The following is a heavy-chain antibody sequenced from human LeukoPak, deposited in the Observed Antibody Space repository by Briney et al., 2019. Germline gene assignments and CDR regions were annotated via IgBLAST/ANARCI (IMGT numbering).Heavy chain of an antibody. CDR3: TTEPYYYDSSGLDY. J-gene: IGHJ4*02. Sequence: GWSVRLSCAACGFTFSNAWMSWVGQAPGKGVEWVGRIKSKTEGGTTEYAAPVKGRFTISRDDSKKTLDLQMNSLKTEDTAVYYRTTEPYYYDSSGLDYWGQGTLVTVSS. CDR2: IKSKTEGGTT. CDR1: GFTFSNAW. V-gene: IGHV3-15*01. D-gene: IGHD3-22*01.